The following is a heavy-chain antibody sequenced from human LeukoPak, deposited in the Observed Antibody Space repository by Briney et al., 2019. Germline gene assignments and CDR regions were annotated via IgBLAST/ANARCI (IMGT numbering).Heavy chain of an antibody. V-gene: IGHV1-2*02. CDR3: ARGGTGYSSGWLRAFDI. Sequence: ASVKVSCKTSGYTFTNYDIYWVRQAPGQGLEGMGWINPHSGGTNYAQKFQGRVTMTRDTSISTVYMELSSLRSDDTAVYYCARGGTGYSSGWLRAFDIWGQGTMVTVSS. D-gene: IGHD6-19*01. CDR1: GYTFTNYD. CDR2: INPHSGGT. J-gene: IGHJ3*02.